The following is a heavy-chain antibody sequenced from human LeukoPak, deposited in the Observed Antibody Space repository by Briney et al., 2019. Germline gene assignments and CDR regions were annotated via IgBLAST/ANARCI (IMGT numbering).Heavy chain of an antibody. CDR2: INHSGST. CDR3: ARGSGSSWSHVFFDY. Sequence: SETLSLTCAVYGGSFSGYYWSWIRQPPGKGLEWIGEINHSGSTNYNPSLKSRVTISVDTSKNQFSLKLSSVTAADTAVYYCARGSGSSWSHVFFDYWGQGTLVTVSS. CDR1: GGSFSGYY. D-gene: IGHD6-13*01. V-gene: IGHV4-34*01. J-gene: IGHJ4*02.